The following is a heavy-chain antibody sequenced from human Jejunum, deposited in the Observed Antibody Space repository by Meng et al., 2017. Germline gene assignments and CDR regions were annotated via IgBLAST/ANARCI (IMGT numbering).Heavy chain of an antibody. CDR2: VFHSGTP. V-gene: IGHV4-4*02. D-gene: IGHD2-21*01. CDR1: GGFITCSKW. CDR3: ASRPVGIRTYYFDC. J-gene: IGHJ4*02. Sequence: QGLVQASGPGLVKPSGTLSLTFAVSGGFITCSKWWSWVRQTPGKGLEWIGEVFHSGTPNYNPSLMSRLTMSVDKSKNQFSLNLTSVTAADTAVYYCASRPVGIRTYYFDCWGQGTLVTVSS.